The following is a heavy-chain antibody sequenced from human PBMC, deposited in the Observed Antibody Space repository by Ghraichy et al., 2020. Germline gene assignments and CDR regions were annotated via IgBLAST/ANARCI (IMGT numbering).Heavy chain of an antibody. Sequence: GGSLRLSCAASGFTFSTYSMNWVRQAPGKGLEWVSYISGSSGTIYYADSVKGRFTISRDNAKNSLYLHMSSLRDEDTAVYYCARDRDDMWGYYRDTWESWVQGTLVTVSS. CDR3: ARDRDDMWGYYRDTWES. CDR2: ISGSSGTI. V-gene: IGHV3-48*02. CDR1: GFTFSTYS. J-gene: IGHJ4*02. D-gene: IGHD3-16*02.